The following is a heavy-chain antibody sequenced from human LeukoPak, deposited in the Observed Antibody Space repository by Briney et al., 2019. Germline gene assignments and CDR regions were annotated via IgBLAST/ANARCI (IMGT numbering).Heavy chain of an antibody. D-gene: IGHD4-11*01. CDR3: ARSPAVTRWYYFDY. J-gene: IGHJ4*02. Sequence: SETLSLTCAVYGGSFSGYYWSWIRQPPGKGLEWIGEINHSGSTNYNPSLKSRVTISVDTSKNQFSLKLSSVTAADTAVYYCARSPAVTRWYYFDYWGQGTLVTVSS. CDR1: GGSFSGYY. CDR2: INHSGST. V-gene: IGHV4-34*01.